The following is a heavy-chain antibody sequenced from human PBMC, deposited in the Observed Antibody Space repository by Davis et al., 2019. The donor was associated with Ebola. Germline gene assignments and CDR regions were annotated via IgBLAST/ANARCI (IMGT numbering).Heavy chain of an antibody. CDR1: GFTFSSYP. D-gene: IGHD1-26*01. V-gene: IGHV3-74*01. CDR3: AGSFASTTPWEGYFDF. CDR2: INSDGSTT. Sequence: GESLKISCAASGFTFSSYPMHWVRQAAGKGLVWVSRINSDGSTTNYADSVKGRFTISRDNAKNTLFLQMNSLRADDTAVYFCAGSFASTTPWEGYFDFWGQGTLVTVSS. J-gene: IGHJ4*02.